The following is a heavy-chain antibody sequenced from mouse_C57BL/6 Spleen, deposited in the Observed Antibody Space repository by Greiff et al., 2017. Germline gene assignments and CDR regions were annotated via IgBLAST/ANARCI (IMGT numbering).Heavy chain of an antibody. V-gene: IGHV1-81*01. CDR1: GYTFTSYG. D-gene: IGHD6-2*01. CDR3: ARRADSNSFDY. J-gene: IGHJ2*01. Sequence: QVQLKQSGAELARPGASVKLSCKASGYTFTSYGISWVKQRTGQGLEWIGEIYPRSGNTYYNEKFKGKATLTADKSSSTAYMELRSLTSEDSAVYFCARRADSNSFDYWGQGTTLTVSS. CDR2: IYPRSGNT.